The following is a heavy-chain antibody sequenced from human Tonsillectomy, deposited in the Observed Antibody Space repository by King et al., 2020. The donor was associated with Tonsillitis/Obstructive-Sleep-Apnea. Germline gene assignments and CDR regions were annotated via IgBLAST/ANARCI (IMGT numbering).Heavy chain of an antibody. V-gene: IGHV2-70*15. Sequence: FTLKEAGPALVTPTQTLTLTCAFSGFSLSSHGKCVSWIRQPPGEALEWLARIDWDDDKYYSPPLKTRLTISKDTSKDQVVLTMTNMDPVDTATYYCARYNGCNSRGYFYNTDVWGQGTPVTVSS. CDR3: ARYNGCNSRGYFYNTDV. CDR1: GFSLSSHGKC. J-gene: IGHJ6*03. CDR2: IDWDDDK. D-gene: IGHD4-23*01.